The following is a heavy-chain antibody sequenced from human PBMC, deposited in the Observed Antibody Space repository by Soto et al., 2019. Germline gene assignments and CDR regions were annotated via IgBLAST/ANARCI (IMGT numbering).Heavy chain of an antibody. CDR2: INHSGST. D-gene: IGHD5-12*01. CDR3: ARTRVWSGYDYHYYYGMDV. J-gene: IGHJ6*02. CDR1: GGSFSGYY. V-gene: IGHV4-34*01. Sequence: SETLSLTCAVYGGSFSGYYWSWIRQPPGKGLEWIGEINHSGSTNYNPSLKSRVTISVDTSKNQFSLKLSSVTAADTAVYYCARTRVWSGYDYHYYYGMDVWGQGTTVTVSS.